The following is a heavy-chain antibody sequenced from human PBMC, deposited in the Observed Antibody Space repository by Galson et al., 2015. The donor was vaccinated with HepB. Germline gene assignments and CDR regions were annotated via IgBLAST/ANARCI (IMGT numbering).Heavy chain of an antibody. J-gene: IGHJ4*02. CDR2: ISSSGSTI. Sequence: SLRLSCAASGFTFSSYEMNWVRQAPGKGLEWVSYISSSGSTIYYADSVKGRFTISRDNAKNSLYLQMNSLRAEDTAVYYCARDRMGSGYLTWGQGTLVTVSS. CDR1: GFTFSSYE. CDR3: ARDRMGSGYLT. D-gene: IGHD3-22*01. V-gene: IGHV3-48*03.